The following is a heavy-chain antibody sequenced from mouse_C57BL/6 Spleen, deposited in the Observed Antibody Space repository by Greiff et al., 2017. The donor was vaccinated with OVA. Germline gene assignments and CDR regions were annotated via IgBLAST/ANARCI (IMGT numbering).Heavy chain of an antibody. J-gene: IGHJ2*01. Sequence: VQLQQSGAELVRPGASVTLSCKASGYTFTDYEMHWVKQTPVHGLEWIGSIDPETGGTAYNQKFKGKAILTADKSSSTAYMELRSLTSEDSAVYYCARWAYGNSCHFDYWGKGTTLTVSS. CDR2: IDPETGGT. V-gene: IGHV1-15*01. CDR1: GYTFTDYE. D-gene: IGHD1-1*01. CDR3: ARWAYGNSCHFDY.